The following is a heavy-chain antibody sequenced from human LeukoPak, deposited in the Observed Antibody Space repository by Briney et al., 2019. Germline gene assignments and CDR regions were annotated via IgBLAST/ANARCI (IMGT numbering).Heavy chain of an antibody. V-gene: IGHV4-34*01. Sequence: PSETLSLTCAVYGGSFSGYYWSWIRQPPGKGLEWIGEINHSGSTNYNPSLKSRVTISVDTSKNQFSLKLSSVTAADTAVYYCARVGPYSSSFWGQGTLVTVSS. D-gene: IGHD6-13*01. J-gene: IGHJ4*02. CDR3: ARVGPYSSSF. CDR1: GGSFSGYY. CDR2: INHSGST.